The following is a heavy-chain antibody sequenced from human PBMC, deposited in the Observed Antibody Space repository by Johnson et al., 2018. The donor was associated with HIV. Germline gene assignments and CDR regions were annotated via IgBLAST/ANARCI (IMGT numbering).Heavy chain of an antibody. V-gene: IGHV3-74*01. CDR2: INTAGGST. Sequence: MLLVESGGGVVQPGRSLRLSCAVSGFTFNTYWMHWVRQAPGKGLVWVARINTAGGSTSYVDSVKGRFTVSRDNAKNTLYLQMNRMRADDTAVYYCAREGPSERAGFDIWGQGTMVTVSS. J-gene: IGHJ3*02. CDR1: GFTFNTYW. CDR3: AREGPSERAGFDI.